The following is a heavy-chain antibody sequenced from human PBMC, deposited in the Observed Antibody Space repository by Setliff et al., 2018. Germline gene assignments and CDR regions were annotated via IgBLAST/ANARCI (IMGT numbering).Heavy chain of an antibody. D-gene: IGHD1-26*01. V-gene: IGHV3-74*03. CDR1: GFTFSTYW. CDR3: ARVGSKPQLGWFDP. Sequence: PGGSLRLSCVTSGFTFSTYWMHWVRQAPGQGLVWVARISTDGSSITYADSVKGRFTISRDNARNTLYLQMNGLTAEDTAVYYCARVGSKPQLGWFDPWGQGTLVTVSS. J-gene: IGHJ5*02. CDR2: ISTDGSSI.